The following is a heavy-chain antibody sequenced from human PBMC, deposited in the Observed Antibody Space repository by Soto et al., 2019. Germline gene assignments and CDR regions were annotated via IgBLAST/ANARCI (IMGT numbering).Heavy chain of an antibody. J-gene: IGHJ4*02. D-gene: IGHD3-10*01. CDR1: GGTFSSYT. CDR2: IIPILGIA. Sequence: QVQLVQSGAEVKKPGSSVKVSCKASGGTFSSYTISWVRQAPGQGLEWMGRIIPILGIANYAQKFQGRVXIXADXSTSTAYMELSRLRSEDTAVYYCARAFPRGEGFDYWGQGTLVTVSS. V-gene: IGHV1-69*02. CDR3: ARAFPRGEGFDY.